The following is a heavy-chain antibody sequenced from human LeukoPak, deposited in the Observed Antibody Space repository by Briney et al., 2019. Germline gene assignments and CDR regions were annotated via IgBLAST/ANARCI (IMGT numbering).Heavy chain of an antibody. D-gene: IGHD5-12*01. CDR3: ARDGPYTGPFDK. V-gene: IGHV1-8*01. CDR2: MNPNSGST. J-gene: IGHJ4*02. CDR1: GYTFTNYD. Sequence: ASVKVSCKASGYTFTNYDFNWMRQATGQGLEWMGWMNPNSGSTGYAQKFQGRVTMTRDTSISTAYMELSSLTSEDTAVYYCARDGPYTGPFDKWGQGTLVTVSS.